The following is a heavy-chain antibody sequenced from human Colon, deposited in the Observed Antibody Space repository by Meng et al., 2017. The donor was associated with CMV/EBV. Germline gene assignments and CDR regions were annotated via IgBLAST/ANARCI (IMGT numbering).Heavy chain of an antibody. D-gene: IGHD3-16*01. CDR3: VRDSFGGEFDY. CDR2: ISSTSVNI. CDR1: GFTFSDYA. V-gene: IGHV3-21*01. Sequence: GGSLRLSCAVSGFTFSDYAMSWVRQAPGKGLEWVSTISSTSVNIDNADSVKGRFTISRDNSKNSLYLQMNSLRAEDTAVYYSVRDSFGGEFDYWGQGTLVTVSS. J-gene: IGHJ4*02.